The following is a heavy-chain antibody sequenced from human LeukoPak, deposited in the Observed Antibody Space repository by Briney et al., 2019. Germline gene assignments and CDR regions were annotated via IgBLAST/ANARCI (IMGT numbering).Heavy chain of an antibody. Sequence: SETLSLTCTVSGGSISSGDYYWSWIRQPPGKGLEWIVYIYYSGSTYYNPSLKSRVTISVDTSKNQFSLKLSSVTAADTAVYYCARDRRGHREEWSGDENYMDVWGKGTTVTVSS. J-gene: IGHJ6*03. CDR3: ARDRRGHREEWSGDENYMDV. D-gene: IGHD3-3*01. V-gene: IGHV4-30-4*08. CDR1: GGSISSGDYY. CDR2: IYYSGST.